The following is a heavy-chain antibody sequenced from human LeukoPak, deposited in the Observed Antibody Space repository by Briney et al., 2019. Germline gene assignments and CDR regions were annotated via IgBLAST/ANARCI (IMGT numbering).Heavy chain of an antibody. CDR3: AGGGLWFGELPFDP. D-gene: IGHD3-10*01. CDR1: DYTFPIYG. CDR2: INAYNGDT. V-gene: IGHV1-18*01. Sequence: ASMKVSCKASDYTFPIYGISWVRQAPGQGLEWMGWINAYNGDTNYAQKFQGRVTMTTDTSTSTAYMELRSLRSDDTAVYYCAGGGLWFGELPFDPWGQGTLVTVSS. J-gene: IGHJ5*02.